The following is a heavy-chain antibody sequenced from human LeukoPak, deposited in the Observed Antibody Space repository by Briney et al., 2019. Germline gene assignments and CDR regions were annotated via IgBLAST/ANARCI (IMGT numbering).Heavy chain of an antibody. J-gene: IGHJ3*01. CDR2: IYSGGSP. CDR1: GFIVRSSY. Sequence: PGGSLRLSCAASGFIVRSSYMSWVRQAPGKGLEGVSVIYSGGSPDYADSAKGRFTISTDNSKNTLYLQMNSLRVEDTAVYYCARDGADNSGYYFGSLWGQGTVVTVSS. V-gene: IGHV3-53*01. CDR3: ARDGADNSGYYFGSL. D-gene: IGHD3-22*01.